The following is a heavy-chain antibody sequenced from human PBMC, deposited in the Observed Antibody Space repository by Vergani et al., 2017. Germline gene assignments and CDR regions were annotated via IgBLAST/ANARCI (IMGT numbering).Heavy chain of an antibody. CDR1: GFTFSSYS. CDR2: ISSSSSYI. CDR3: ARDGRGYCSSTSGYEYYYYYMDV. V-gene: IGHV3-21*01. Sequence: EVQLVESGGGLVKPGGSLRLSCAASGFTFSSYSMNWVRQAPGKGLEWVSSISSSSSYIYYADSVKGRFTISRDNAKNSLYLQMNSLRAEDTAVYYCARDGRGYCSSTSGYEYYYYYMDVWGKGTTVTVSS. J-gene: IGHJ6*03. D-gene: IGHD2-2*01.